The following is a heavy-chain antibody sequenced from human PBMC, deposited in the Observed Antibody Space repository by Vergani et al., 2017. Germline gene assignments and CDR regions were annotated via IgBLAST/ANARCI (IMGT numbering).Heavy chain of an antibody. J-gene: IGHJ4*02. D-gene: IGHD3-22*01. V-gene: IGHV5-51*01. CDR1: GYSFTNYW. Sequence: EVQLVQSGAEVTKPGESLKISCQISGYSFTNYWIGCVRQMPGKGLEWMGIIHPADSDTRYSPSFQGQVTISVDKSISTAYLQRSSLRASDSAMYYCARLYGRDSSGSKYCDYWGQGTLVTVSS. CDR2: IHPADSDT. CDR3: ARLYGRDSSGSKYCDY.